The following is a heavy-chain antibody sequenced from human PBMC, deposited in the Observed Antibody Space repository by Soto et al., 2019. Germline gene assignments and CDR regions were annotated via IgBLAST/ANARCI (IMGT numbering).Heavy chain of an antibody. J-gene: IGHJ6*02. CDR2: IYSGGST. D-gene: IGHD2-15*01. Sequence: GGSLRLSCAASGFTVSSKYMSWVRQAPGKGLEWVSVIYSGGSTYYADSVKGRFTISRDNSKNTLYPQMNSLRAEDTAVYYCARDIVVVAATRDYYYYGMDVWGQGTTVTVSS. V-gene: IGHV3-66*01. CDR3: ARDIVVVAATRDYYYYGMDV. CDR1: GFTVSSKY.